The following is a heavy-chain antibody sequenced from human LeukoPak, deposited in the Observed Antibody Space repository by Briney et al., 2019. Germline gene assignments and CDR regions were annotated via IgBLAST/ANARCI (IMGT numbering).Heavy chain of an antibody. V-gene: IGHV3-23*01. CDR2: IDYDGGSG. CDR1: GFTFINAW. CDR3: TRNSGWYGLS. Sequence: PGGSLRLSCAASGFTFINAWMNWVRQAPGKGLEWVSSIDYDGGSGHYADSVKGRFTISRDNSNNTLFLHLNSLRGEDTAVYYCTRNSGWYGLSWGQGTLVTVSS. D-gene: IGHD6-19*01. J-gene: IGHJ1*01.